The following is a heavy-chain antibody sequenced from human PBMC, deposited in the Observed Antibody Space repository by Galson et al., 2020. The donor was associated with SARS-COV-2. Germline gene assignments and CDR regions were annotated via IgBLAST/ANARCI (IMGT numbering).Heavy chain of an antibody. Sequence: GESLKISCSASGFMLSDYSMDWVRQAPGKGLEWVSYISSDNSAIYYADSLKGRFTISRDNTKNSLYLQMNSLRHEDTAVYYCVRDSRIVESSYFFHSRGQGTLVTVSS. CDR1: GFMLSDYS. D-gene: IGHD1-26*01. CDR2: ISSDNSAI. V-gene: IGHV3-48*02. J-gene: IGHJ4*02. CDR3: VRDSRIVESSYFFHS.